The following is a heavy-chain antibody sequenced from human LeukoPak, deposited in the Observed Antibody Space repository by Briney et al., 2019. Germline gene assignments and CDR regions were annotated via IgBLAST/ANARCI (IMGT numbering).Heavy chain of an antibody. CDR2: ISDTGGST. CDR3: AKVRGGYYYYGMDV. V-gene: IGHV3-23*01. CDR1: GFTFSSYA. D-gene: IGHD3-10*01. Sequence: PGGSLRLSCAASGFTFSSYAMSWVRQAPGKGLEWVSVISDTGGSTYYADSVKGRFTISRDNSKNTLYLQMNSLRAEDTAVYYCAKVRGGYYYYGMDVWGQGTTVTVSS. J-gene: IGHJ6*02.